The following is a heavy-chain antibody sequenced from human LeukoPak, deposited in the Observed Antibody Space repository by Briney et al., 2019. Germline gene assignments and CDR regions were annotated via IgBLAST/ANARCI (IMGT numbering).Heavy chain of an antibody. J-gene: IGHJ5*02. V-gene: IGHV3-30*03. CDR3: ARDSNGDYGGGFDP. CDR1: GFTFSSYG. D-gene: IGHD4-17*01. Sequence: GGSLRLSCAASGFTFSSYGMHWVRQAPGKGLEWVAVISYDGSNKYYADSVKGRFTISRDNSKNTLYLQMNSLRAEDTAVYYCARDSNGDYGGGFDPWGQGTLVTVSS. CDR2: ISYDGSNK.